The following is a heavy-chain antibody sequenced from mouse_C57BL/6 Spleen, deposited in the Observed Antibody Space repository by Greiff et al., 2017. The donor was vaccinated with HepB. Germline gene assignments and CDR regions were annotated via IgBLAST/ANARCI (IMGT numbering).Heavy chain of an antibody. CDR3: ARQGLYYDYDDAMDY. CDR1: GYAFSSSW. J-gene: IGHJ4*01. V-gene: IGHV1-82*01. Sequence: VKLVESGPELVKPGASVKISCKASGYAFSSSWMNWVKQRPGKGLEWIGRIYPGDGDTNYNGKFKGKATLTADKSSSTAYMQLSSLTSEDSAVYFCARQGLYYDYDDAMDYWGQGTSVTVSS. CDR2: IYPGDGDT. D-gene: IGHD2-4*01.